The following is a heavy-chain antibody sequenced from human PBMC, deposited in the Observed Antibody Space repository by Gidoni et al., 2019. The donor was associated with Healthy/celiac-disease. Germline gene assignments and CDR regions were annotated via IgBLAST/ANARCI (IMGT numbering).Heavy chain of an antibody. Sequence: EVQLLESGGGLVQHGGSLRLSCAASGFTFSSSAMSWVRQAPGKGLEWVSAISGSGGSTYYADSVKGRFPISRDNSKNTLYLQMNSLRAEDTAVYYCAQGIQLWPTPFDYWGQGTLVTVSS. D-gene: IGHD5-18*01. J-gene: IGHJ4*02. V-gene: IGHV3-23*01. CDR3: AQGIQLWPTPFDY. CDR2: ISGSGGST. CDR1: GFTFSSSA.